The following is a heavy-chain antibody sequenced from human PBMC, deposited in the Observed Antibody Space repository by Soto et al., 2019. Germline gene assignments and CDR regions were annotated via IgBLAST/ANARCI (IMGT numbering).Heavy chain of an antibody. D-gene: IGHD4-17*01. J-gene: IGHJ3*02. V-gene: IGHV1-69*13. CDR1: GGTFSSYA. CDR2: IIPIFGTA. Sequence: SVKVSCKASGGTFSSYAISWVRQAPGQGLEWMGGIIPIFGTANYAQKFQGRVTITADESTSTAYMELSSLRSEDTAVYYCASRHDYGDYGAFDIWGQGTMVTVSS. CDR3: ASRHDYGDYGAFDI.